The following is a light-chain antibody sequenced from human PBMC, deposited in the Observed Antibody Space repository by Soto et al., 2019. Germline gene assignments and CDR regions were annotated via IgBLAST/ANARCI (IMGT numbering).Light chain of an antibody. J-gene: IGKJ1*01. CDR2: GAS. V-gene: IGKV3-20*01. CDR3: QQYGNPPQT. CDR1: QSVSSNY. Sequence: EIELTQSPGALSLSPGERATLSCRASQSVSSNYLAWYQQKPGQAPRLLIYGASGRATGIPDRISGSGSGTDFTLTISRLEPEDLAVYYCQQYGNPPQTFGQGTKVDIK.